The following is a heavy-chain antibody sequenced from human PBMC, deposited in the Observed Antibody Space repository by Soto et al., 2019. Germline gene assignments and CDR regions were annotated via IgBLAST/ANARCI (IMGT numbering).Heavy chain of an antibody. J-gene: IGHJ3*02. D-gene: IGHD6-19*01. CDR1: GFVFSSYA. CDR2: ISGSGTTA. V-gene: IGHV3-23*01. CDR3: AKTTDGWFSAFEI. Sequence: EVQLLESGGGLVQPGWSLRLSCAASGFVFSSYAMSWVRQAPGKGLEWVSAISGSGTTAYYADSVKGRFIFSRDNPKNTMYLQMNSLRAEDTAVYFCAKTTDGWFSAFEIWGQGTVVTVSS.